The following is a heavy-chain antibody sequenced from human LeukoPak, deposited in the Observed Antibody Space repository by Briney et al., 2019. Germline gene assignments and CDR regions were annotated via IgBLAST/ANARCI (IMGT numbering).Heavy chain of an antibody. CDR3: AQVGDIVVAPAAWGP. Sequence: PGGSLRLSCAASGFTFSSYAMSWVRQAPGKGLEWVSAISGSGGSTYYADSVKGRFTISRDNSKNTLYLQMNSLRAEDTAVYYCAQVGDIVVAPAAWGPWGQGTLVTVSS. CDR2: ISGSGGST. V-gene: IGHV3-23*01. J-gene: IGHJ5*02. D-gene: IGHD2-2*01. CDR1: GFTFSSYA.